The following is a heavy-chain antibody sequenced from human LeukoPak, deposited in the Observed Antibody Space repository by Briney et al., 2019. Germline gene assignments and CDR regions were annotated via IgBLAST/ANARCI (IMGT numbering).Heavy chain of an antibody. J-gene: IGHJ4*02. Sequence: GESLQISCKGSGYSFTSYWITWVRQMPGKGLEWMGRIDPSDSYTTYSPSFQGHVTISADRSISTAYLQWRSLKASDTAMYYCARDSPTSQLLSPVESLRGDYWGQGTLVTVSS. CDR2: IDPSDSYT. CDR3: ARDSPTSQLLSPVESLRGDY. CDR1: GYSFTSYW. V-gene: IGHV5-10-1*01. D-gene: IGHD2-15*01.